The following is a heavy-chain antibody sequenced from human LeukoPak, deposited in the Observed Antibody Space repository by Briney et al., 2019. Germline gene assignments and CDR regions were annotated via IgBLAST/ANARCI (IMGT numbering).Heavy chain of an antibody. Sequence: PSETLSLTCTVSGGSISSYYWSWIRQPPGKGLEWIGYIYYSGSTNYNPSLKSRVTLSVDTSKNQFSLKLNSVTAADTAVYYCARVARSMSSSSEDSWGQGTLVTVSS. J-gene: IGHJ4*02. V-gene: IGHV4-59*08. D-gene: IGHD6-13*01. CDR1: GGSISSYY. CDR2: IYYSGST. CDR3: ARVARSMSSSSEDS.